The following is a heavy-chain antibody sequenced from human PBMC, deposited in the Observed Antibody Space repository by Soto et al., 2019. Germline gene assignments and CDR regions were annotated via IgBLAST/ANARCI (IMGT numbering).Heavy chain of an antibody. CDR1: GGSISSGGYY. J-gene: IGHJ5*02. D-gene: IGHD2-2*01. V-gene: IGHV4-31*03. CDR3: ARALHYCSSTSCYGDNWFDP. Sequence: QVQLQESGPGLVKPSQTLSLTCTVSGGSISSGGYYWSWIRQHPGKGLEWIGYIYYSGSTYYNPSLNSRVTISVDTSKNQFSLKLSSVTAADTAVYYCARALHYCSSTSCYGDNWFDPWGQGTLVTVSS. CDR2: IYYSGST.